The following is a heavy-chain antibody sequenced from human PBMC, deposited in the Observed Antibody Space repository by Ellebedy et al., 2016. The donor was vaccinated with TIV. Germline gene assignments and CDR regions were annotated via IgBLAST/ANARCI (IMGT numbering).Heavy chain of an antibody. CDR1: GGSISSSSHY. CDR2: IYYSGST. CDR3: ARGMGSSGWFANFDY. Sequence: SETLSLXXTVSGGSISSSSHYWGWIRQPPGKGLEWIGSIYYSGSTYYNPSLKSRVTISVDTSKNQFSLKLNSVTAADTAVYYCARGMGSSGWFANFDYWGQGTLVTVSS. D-gene: IGHD6-19*01. V-gene: IGHV4-39*01. J-gene: IGHJ4*02.